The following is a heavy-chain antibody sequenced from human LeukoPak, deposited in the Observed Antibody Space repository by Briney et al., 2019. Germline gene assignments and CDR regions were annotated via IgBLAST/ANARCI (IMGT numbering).Heavy chain of an antibody. CDR3: ARVTGTYYYYYGMDV. Sequence: PGGSLRLSCAASGFTFSSYAVHWVRQAPGKGLEWVAVISYDGSNKYYADSVKGRFTISRDNSKNTLYLQMNSLRAEDTAVYYCARVTGTYYYYYGMDVWGQGTTVTVSS. CDR2: ISYDGSNK. V-gene: IGHV3-30*04. CDR1: GFTFSSYA. D-gene: IGHD1-20*01. J-gene: IGHJ6*02.